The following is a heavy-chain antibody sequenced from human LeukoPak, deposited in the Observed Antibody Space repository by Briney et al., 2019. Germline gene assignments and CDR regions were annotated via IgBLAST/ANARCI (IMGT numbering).Heavy chain of an antibody. V-gene: IGHV4-39*01. Sequence: SETLSLTCTVSGGSISSSSYYWGWIRQPPGKGLEWIGSIYYSGSTYYNPSLKSRVTISVDTSKNQFSPKLSSVTAADTAVYYCVQGPSIAAAGTTWFDYWGQGTLVTVSS. CDR1: GGSISSSSYY. J-gene: IGHJ4*02. CDR3: VQGPSIAAAGTTWFDY. D-gene: IGHD6-13*01. CDR2: IYYSGST.